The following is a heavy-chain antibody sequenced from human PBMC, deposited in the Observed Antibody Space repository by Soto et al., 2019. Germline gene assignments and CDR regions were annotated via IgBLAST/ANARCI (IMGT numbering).Heavy chain of an antibody. J-gene: IGHJ5*02. CDR1: GGSISSSSYF. V-gene: IGHV4-39*01. CDR2: IHYTGST. Sequence: SETLSLTCTVSGGSISSSSYFWDWIRQPPGKGLEWIGSIHYTGSTYYNPSLQSRVTISLDTSKNQFSLKLTSVTAADTAVYYCARQRAAAARPVWFDPWGQGTLVTVSS. CDR3: ARQRAAAARPVWFDP. D-gene: IGHD6-6*01.